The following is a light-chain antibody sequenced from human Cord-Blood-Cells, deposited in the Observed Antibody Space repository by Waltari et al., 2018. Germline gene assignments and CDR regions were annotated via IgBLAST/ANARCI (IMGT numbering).Light chain of an antibody. Sequence: QSALTQPASVSGSPGQSITISCTGTSSDVGGYNYVSWYQQHPGKAPNLILYDVSNRPSGVSNRFSGSKSGNTASLTITGLQAEDEADYYCSSYTSSSTRVFGGGTKLTVL. V-gene: IGLV2-14*01. CDR3: SSYTSSSTRV. J-gene: IGLJ2*01. CDR2: DVS. CDR1: SSDVGGYNY.